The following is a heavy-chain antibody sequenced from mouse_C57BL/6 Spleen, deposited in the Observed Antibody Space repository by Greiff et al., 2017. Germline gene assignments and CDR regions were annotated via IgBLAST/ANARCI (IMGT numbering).Heavy chain of an antibody. J-gene: IGHJ2*01. D-gene: IGHD1-1*01. Sequence: EVKLVESGGGLVKPGGSLKLSCAASGFTFSDYGMHWVRQAPEKGLEWVAYISSGSSTINYADTVKGRFTITRDKAKNTLFLQMTRLRSVDTAMYYWASGYYGPFDYWGQGTTLTVSS. CDR3: ASGYYGPFDY. CDR1: GFTFSDYG. V-gene: IGHV5-17*01. CDR2: ISSGSSTI.